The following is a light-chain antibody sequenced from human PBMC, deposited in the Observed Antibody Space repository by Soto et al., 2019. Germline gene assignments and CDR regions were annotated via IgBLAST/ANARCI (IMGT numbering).Light chain of an antibody. Sequence: IVLTHSPATLSLSPWERATLSCRASQSVSSYLAWYQQKPGQAPRLLIYDASNRATGIPARFSGSGSGTDFTLTISSLEPEDFAVYYCQQRSNWLWTFGQGTKVDIK. J-gene: IGKJ1*01. CDR2: DAS. CDR3: QQRSNWLWT. V-gene: IGKV3-11*01. CDR1: QSVSSY.